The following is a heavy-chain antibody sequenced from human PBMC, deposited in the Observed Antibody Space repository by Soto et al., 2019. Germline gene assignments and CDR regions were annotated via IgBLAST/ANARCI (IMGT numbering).Heavy chain of an antibody. D-gene: IGHD6-13*01. J-gene: IGHJ3*02. CDR1: GFTFSSYA. Sequence: GGSLRLSCAASGFTFSSYAMHWVRQAPGKGLEYVSAISSNGGSTYYANSVKGRFTISRDNSKNTLYLQMGSLRAEDMAVYYCARGGPSLDSSWSRNAFDIWGQGTMVTVSS. CDR2: ISSNGGST. CDR3: ARGGPSLDSSWSRNAFDI. V-gene: IGHV3-64*01.